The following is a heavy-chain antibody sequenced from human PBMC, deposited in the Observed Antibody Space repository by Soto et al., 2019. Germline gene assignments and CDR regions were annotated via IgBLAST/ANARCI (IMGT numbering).Heavy chain of an antibody. Sequence: GGSLRLSCAASGFTFSSYSMNWVRQAPGKGLEWVSSISSSGSYIYYADSVKGRFTISRDNAKNSLYLQMNSLRAEDTAVYYCASSPRSLTGLIMDVWGQGTTVTVSS. CDR1: GFTFSSYS. CDR2: ISSSGSYI. J-gene: IGHJ6*02. V-gene: IGHV3-21*01. D-gene: IGHD3-9*01. CDR3: ASSPRSLTGLIMDV.